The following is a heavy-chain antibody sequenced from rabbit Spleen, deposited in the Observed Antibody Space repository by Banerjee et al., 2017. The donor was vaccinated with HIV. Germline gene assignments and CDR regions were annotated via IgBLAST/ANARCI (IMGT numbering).Heavy chain of an antibody. CDR1: GFSFSSGYD. V-gene: IGHV1S40*01. D-gene: IGHD2-1*01. Sequence: QSLEESGGGLVQPEGSLTLTCTASGFSFSSGYDMCWVRQAPGKGLEWIACVYNGDSGSRTYYATWAKGRFTISKTSTTVTLQMTSLTAADTATYFCARGSAAMTMVITGYYLNLWGPGTLVTVS. J-gene: IGHJ4*01. CDR2: VYNGDSGSRT. CDR3: ARGSAAMTMVITGYYLNL.